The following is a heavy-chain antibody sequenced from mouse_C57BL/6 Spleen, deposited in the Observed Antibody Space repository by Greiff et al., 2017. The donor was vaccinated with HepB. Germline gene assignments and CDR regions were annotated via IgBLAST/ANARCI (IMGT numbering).Heavy chain of an antibody. CDR3: AGGNLSYWYFDV. J-gene: IGHJ1*03. V-gene: IGHV1-61*01. Sequence: QVQLQQPGAELVRPGSSVKLSCKASGYTFTSYWMDWVKQRPGQGLEWIGNIYPSDSETHYNQKFKDKATLTVDKSSSTVYMQISSLTSEDSAFYYCAGGNLSYWYFDVWGTGTTVTVSS. D-gene: IGHD2-1*01. CDR1: GYTFTSYW. CDR2: IYPSDSET.